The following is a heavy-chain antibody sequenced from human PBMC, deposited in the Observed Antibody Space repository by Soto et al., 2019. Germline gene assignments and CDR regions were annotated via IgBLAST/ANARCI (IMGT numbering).Heavy chain of an antibody. V-gene: IGHV4-30-4*01. Sequence: QVQLQESGPGLVKPSQTLSLTCTVSGGSISSGDYYWSWIRQPPGKGLEWIGYIYYSGSTYYNPSLKSRFTISVDTSKNQFSLKLSSVTAADTAVYYCARQRPIPLTTVPDWFDPWGQGTLVTVSS. J-gene: IGHJ5*02. D-gene: IGHD4-4*01. CDR2: IYYSGST. CDR3: ARQRPIPLTTVPDWFDP. CDR1: GGSISSGDYY.